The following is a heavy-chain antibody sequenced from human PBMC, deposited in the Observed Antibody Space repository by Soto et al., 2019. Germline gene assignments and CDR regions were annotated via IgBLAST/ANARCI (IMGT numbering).Heavy chain of an antibody. CDR3: AIGILEWLLDGGQNYYYGMDV. V-gene: IGHV1-69*13. Sequence: GASVKVSCKASGGTFSSYAISWVRQAPGQGLEWMGGIIPIFGTANYAQKFQGRVTITADESTSTAYMELSSLRSEDTAVYYCAIGILEWLLDGGQNYYYGMDVWGQGTTVTVSS. D-gene: IGHD3-3*01. CDR2: IIPIFGTA. J-gene: IGHJ6*02. CDR1: GGTFSSYA.